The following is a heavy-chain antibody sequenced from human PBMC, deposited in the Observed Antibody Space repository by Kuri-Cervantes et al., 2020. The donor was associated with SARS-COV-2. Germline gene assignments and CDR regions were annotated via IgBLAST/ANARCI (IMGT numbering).Heavy chain of an antibody. CDR3: AKVAYSYGYPTHYFDY. D-gene: IGHD5-18*01. J-gene: IGHJ4*02. CDR2: ISYDGSNK. V-gene: IGHV3-30*04. Sequence: GESLKISCAASGSTFSSYAMHWVRQAPGKGLEWVAVISYDGSNKYYADSVKGRFTISRDNSKNTLYLQMNSLRAEDTAVYYCAKVAYSYGYPTHYFDYWGQGTLVTVSS. CDR1: GSTFSSYA.